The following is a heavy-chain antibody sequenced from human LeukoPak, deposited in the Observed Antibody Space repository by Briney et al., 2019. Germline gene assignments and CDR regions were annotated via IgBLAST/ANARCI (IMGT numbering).Heavy chain of an antibody. CDR1: VDSISSGTYY. CDR2: SYNSGST. Sequence: SETLSLTYTVSVDSISSGTYYCAWVRQPPGRVLEWIGSSYNSGSTYYNPSLKSRVTLSLDTSKNHNSLNLKSVTAADTTVYYCARNASAVPSLVAAGYFDLWGRGTLVTVSS. J-gene: IGHJ2*01. D-gene: IGHD6-6*01. V-gene: IGHV4-39*02. CDR3: ARNASAVPSLVAAGYFDL.